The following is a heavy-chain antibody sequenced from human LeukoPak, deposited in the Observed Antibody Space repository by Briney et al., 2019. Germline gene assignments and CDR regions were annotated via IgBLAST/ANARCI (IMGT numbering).Heavy chain of an antibody. CDR2: ISGSGGST. D-gene: IGHD3-9*01. Sequence: GGSLRLSCAASGFSFSSYGMSWVRQAPGKGLEWVSGISGSGGSTYYADSVKGRFTVSRDNSENTLYLQMNSLRAEDTAVYYCAKKRFFDWFEAGGFDSWGQGTLVTVSS. V-gene: IGHV3-23*01. CDR3: AKKRFFDWFEAGGFDS. J-gene: IGHJ5*01. CDR1: GFSFSSYG.